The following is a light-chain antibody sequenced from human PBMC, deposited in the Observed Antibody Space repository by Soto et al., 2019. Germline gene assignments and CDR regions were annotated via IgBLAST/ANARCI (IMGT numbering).Light chain of an antibody. J-gene: IGLJ1*01. Sequence: QSVLTQPPSASGTPGQRVTISCSGSSSNIGSNYVYWYQQRPGTAPKLLIYRNNQRPSGVPDRFSGSKSGTSASLAISGLRSEDEADYYCAACYDSLTAFYVFGPGTQV. CDR3: AACYDSLTAFYV. V-gene: IGLV1-47*01. CDR2: RNN. CDR1: SSNIGSNY.